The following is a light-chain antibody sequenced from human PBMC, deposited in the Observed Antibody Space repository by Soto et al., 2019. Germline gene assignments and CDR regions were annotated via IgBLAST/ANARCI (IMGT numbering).Light chain of an antibody. CDR2: GAS. V-gene: IGKV1-6*01. CDR1: QAIRND. Sequence: AIQMTQSPSSLSASVGDRVTITCRASQAIRNDLGWYQQKPGKAPNLLIFGASNLQAGVPVRFSASGSGTNFTLTISNLQPEDFASYYCQQSYSTLSFGGGTKVEIK. CDR3: QQSYSTLS. J-gene: IGKJ4*01.